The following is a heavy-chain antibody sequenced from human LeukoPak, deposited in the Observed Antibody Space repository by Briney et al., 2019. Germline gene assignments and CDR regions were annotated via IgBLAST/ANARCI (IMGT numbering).Heavy chain of an antibody. CDR1: GGSISSSSYY. Sequence: SETLSLTCTVSGGSISSSSYYWGWIRQPPGKGLEWIGSIYYSGSTYYNPSLKSRVTISVDTSKNQFSLKLSSVTAADTAVYYCARRIAARRTLAFDIWGQGTMATVSS. J-gene: IGHJ3*02. D-gene: IGHD6-6*01. CDR2: IYYSGST. V-gene: IGHV4-39*07. CDR3: ARRIAARRTLAFDI.